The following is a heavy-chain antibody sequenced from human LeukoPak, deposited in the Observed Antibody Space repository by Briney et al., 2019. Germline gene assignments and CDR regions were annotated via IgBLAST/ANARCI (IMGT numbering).Heavy chain of an antibody. V-gene: IGHV4-31*03. D-gene: IGHD5-24*01. CDR1: GDSIRSGAFY. CDR2: IHYSGSS. J-gene: IGHJ6*02. Sequence: SETLSLTCTVSGDSIRSGAFYWSWIRQSPGKGLEWIGYIHYSGSSDYNPSLKSRVTISVDTSKNQFPLRLSSVTAADTDVYYCARASAMAPRSYGMDVWGQGTTVTVSS. CDR3: ARASAMAPRSYGMDV.